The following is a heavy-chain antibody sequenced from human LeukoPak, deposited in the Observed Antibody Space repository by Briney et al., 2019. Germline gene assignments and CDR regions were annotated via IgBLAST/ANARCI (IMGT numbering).Heavy chain of an antibody. CDR3: AREAEVATIPLFDY. CDR1: GFTVSSNA. CDR2: LGSDGRT. V-gene: IGHV3-66*01. Sequence: PGGSLRLSCEASGFTVSSNAMAWVRQAPGKGLEWVSGLGSDGRTHYADSVKGRFTTSRDQSKNTVYLQMNSLRAEDTAVYYCAREAEVATIPLFDYWGQGTLVAVSS. D-gene: IGHD5-12*01. J-gene: IGHJ4*02.